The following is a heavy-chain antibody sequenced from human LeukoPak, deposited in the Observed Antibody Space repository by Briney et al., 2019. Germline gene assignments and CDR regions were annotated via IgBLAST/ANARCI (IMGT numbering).Heavy chain of an antibody. J-gene: IGHJ4*02. CDR3: ARHRVTHFDY. D-gene: IGHD2-21*02. CDR1: GFTFSSYW. V-gene: IGHV3-7*01. Sequence: GSLRLSCAASGFTFSSYWMSWVRQAPGKELEWVAKINQDASETYYVDSVKGRFSISRDNAKNSLSLQMNSLRAEDTAVYYCARHRVTHFDYWGQGTLVTVSS. CDR2: INQDASET.